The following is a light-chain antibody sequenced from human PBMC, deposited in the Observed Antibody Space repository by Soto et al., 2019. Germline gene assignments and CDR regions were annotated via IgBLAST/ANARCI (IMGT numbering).Light chain of an antibody. CDR2: DND. V-gene: IGLV1-44*01. CDR1: TSNIGATT. J-gene: IGLJ3*02. CDR3: VAWDDTLNGVV. Sequence: QAVVTQPPSASGAPGQMLTISCSGSTSNIGATTVNWYQHLPGTAPKLLVYDNDRRPSGVPDRFSGSKSGTSASLAISGLQSEDEADYYCVAWDDTLNGVVFGGGTKLTVL.